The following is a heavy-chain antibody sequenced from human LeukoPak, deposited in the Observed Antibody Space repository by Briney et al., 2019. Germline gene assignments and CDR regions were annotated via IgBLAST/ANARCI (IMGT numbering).Heavy chain of an antibody. V-gene: IGHV1-2*02. CDR3: ARDHGGIAVYYFDY. Sequence: GASVKVPCKASGYTFTGYYMHWVRQAPGQGLEWMGWINPNSGGTNYAQKFQGRVTMTRDTSISTAYMELSRLRSDDTAVYYCARDHGGIAVYYFDYWGQGTLVTVSS. CDR1: GYTFTGYY. J-gene: IGHJ4*02. CDR2: INPNSGGT. D-gene: IGHD6-19*01.